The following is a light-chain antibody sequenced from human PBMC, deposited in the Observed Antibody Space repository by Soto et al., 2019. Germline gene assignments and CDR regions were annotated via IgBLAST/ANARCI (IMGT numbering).Light chain of an antibody. V-gene: IGKV1-5*01. CDR3: QQYNSYSGT. CDR1: QSISSW. J-gene: IGKJ1*01. CDR2: DAS. Sequence: DIQMTQSPSTLSASVGDRVTITCRASQSISSWLAWYQQKPGKAPKLLIYDASSLESGVPSRFSGSGSETEFTLTISILQPDDFATYYCQQYNSYSGTFGQGTKVEIK.